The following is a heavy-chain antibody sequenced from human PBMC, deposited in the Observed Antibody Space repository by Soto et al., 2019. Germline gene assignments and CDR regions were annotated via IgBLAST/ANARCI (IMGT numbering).Heavy chain of an antibody. D-gene: IGHD1-1*01. CDR3: AKESSTTSYYYYGMDV. J-gene: IGHJ6*02. Sequence: GGSLRLSCAASGFTFSSYGMHWVRQAPDKGLEWVAVISYDGSNKYYADSVKGRFTISRDNSKNTLYLQMNSLRAEDTAVYYCAKESSTTSYYYYGMDVWGQGTTVTVSS. CDR2: ISYDGSNK. V-gene: IGHV3-30*18. CDR1: GFTFSSYG.